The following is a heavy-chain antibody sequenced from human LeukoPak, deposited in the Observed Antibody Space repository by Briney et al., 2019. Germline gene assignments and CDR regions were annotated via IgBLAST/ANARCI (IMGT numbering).Heavy chain of an antibody. Sequence: PPETLSLTCAVYGGSFSGYYWSWIRQPPGKGLEWIGEINHSGSTNYNPSLKSRVTISVDTSKNQFSLKLSSVTAADTAVYYCARGLGAAADFYYFDYWGQGTLVTVSS. D-gene: IGHD6-13*01. J-gene: IGHJ4*02. CDR1: GGSFSGYY. CDR2: INHSGST. CDR3: ARGLGAAADFYYFDY. V-gene: IGHV4-34*01.